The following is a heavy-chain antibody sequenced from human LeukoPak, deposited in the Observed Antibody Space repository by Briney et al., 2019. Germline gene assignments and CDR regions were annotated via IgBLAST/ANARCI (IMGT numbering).Heavy chain of an antibody. V-gene: IGHV1-58*01. CDR1: GFTFTSSA. D-gene: IGHD3-22*01. Sequence: SVKVSCKASGFTFTSSAVQWVRQARGQRLEWIGWIVVGSGNTNYAQKFQERVTITRDMSTSTAYMELSSPRSEDTAVYYCAAEVDYYDSSGYYSPWYTPERWGQGTLVTVSS. CDR2: IVVGSGNT. J-gene: IGHJ4*02. CDR3: AAEVDYYDSSGYYSPWYTPER.